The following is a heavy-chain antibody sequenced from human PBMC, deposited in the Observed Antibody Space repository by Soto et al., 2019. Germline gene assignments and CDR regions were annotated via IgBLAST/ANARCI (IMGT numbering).Heavy chain of an antibody. D-gene: IGHD3-10*01. CDR2: INYNGRT. V-gene: IGHV4-61*01. CDR3: ARDRRISYYYGSGSYPGWFDP. CDR1: GASVSSGSYQ. Sequence: SETLSLTCTVSGASVSSGSYQWSWIRQPPGKGLEWIGNINYNGRTNHSPSLKSRVTISVDTSKNQFSLKLSSVTAADTAVYYCARDRRISYYYGSGSYPGWFDPWGQGTLVTVSS. J-gene: IGHJ5*02.